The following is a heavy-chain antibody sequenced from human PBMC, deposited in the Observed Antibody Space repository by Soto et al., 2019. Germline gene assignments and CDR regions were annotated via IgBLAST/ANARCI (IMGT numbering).Heavy chain of an antibody. CDR1: GYTFTGYY. CDR3: ARDLKTSVDTAMVTGDAFDI. J-gene: IGHJ3*02. D-gene: IGHD5-18*01. V-gene: IGHV1-2*04. Sequence: ASVKVSCKASGYTFTGYYMHWVRQAPGQGLEWMGWINPNSGGTNYAQKFQGWVTMTRDTSISTAYMELSRLRSDDTAVYYCARDLKTSVDTAMVTGDAFDIWGQGTMVTVSS. CDR2: INPNSGGT.